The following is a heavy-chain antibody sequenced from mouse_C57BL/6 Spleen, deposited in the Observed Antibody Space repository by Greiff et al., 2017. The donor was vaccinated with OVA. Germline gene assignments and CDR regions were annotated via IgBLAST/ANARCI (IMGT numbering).Heavy chain of an antibody. Sequence: EVKLVESGGGLVKPGGSLKLSCAASGFTFSDYGMHWVRQAPEEGLEWVAYISSGSSTIYYADTVKGRFTISRDNAKNTLFLQMTSLRSEDTAMYYSARYYYGSSSFDYWGQGTTLTVSS. CDR3: ARYYYGSSSFDY. D-gene: IGHD1-1*01. J-gene: IGHJ2*01. CDR1: GFTFSDYG. V-gene: IGHV5-17*01. CDR2: ISSGSSTI.